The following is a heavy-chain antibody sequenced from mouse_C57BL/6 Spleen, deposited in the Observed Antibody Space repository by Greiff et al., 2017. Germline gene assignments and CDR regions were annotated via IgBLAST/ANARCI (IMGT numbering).Heavy chain of an antibody. CDR1: GYTFTSYW. D-gene: IGHD1-1*01. CDR3: ASYYYGSSYRYFDV. Sequence: QVQLQQPGAELVMPGASVKLSCKASGYTFTSYWMHWVKQRPGQGLEWIGEIDPSDSYTNYNQKFKGKSTLTVDKSSSTAYMPLSSLTSEDSAVYYCASYYYGSSYRYFDVWGTGTTVTVSS. V-gene: IGHV1-69*01. CDR2: IDPSDSYT. J-gene: IGHJ1*03.